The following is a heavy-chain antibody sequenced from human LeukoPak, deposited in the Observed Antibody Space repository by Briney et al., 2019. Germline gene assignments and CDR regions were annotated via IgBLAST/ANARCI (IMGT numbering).Heavy chain of an antibody. CDR1: GGSVSRNSDY. CDR3: AREVRFCTGDTCYRWFDP. Sequence: SETLSLNCTVSGGSVSRNSDYWGWIRQPPGKGLEWIGSIYYGGSTYYNPSLKSRVTISVDTSKNQFSLKLSSVTAADTAVYYCAREVRFCTGDTCYRWFDPWGQGTLVTVSS. D-gene: IGHD2-15*01. CDR2: IYYGGST. J-gene: IGHJ5*02. V-gene: IGHV4-39*07.